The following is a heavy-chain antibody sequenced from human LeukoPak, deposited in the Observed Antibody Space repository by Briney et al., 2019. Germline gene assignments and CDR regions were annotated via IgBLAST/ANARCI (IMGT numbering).Heavy chain of an antibody. CDR2: INSDGSST. D-gene: IGHD3-22*01. CDR3: AKDRPNYYGTNGHYYRRDGDC. V-gene: IGHV3-74*01. CDR1: GFTFSSYW. Sequence: GGSLRLSCAASGFTFSSYWMHWVRQAPGKGLVWVSRINSDGSSTSYADSVKGRFTISRDNAKNTLYLQMNSLRAEDTAVYYCAKDRPNYYGTNGHYYRRDGDCWGQGTLVTVSS. J-gene: IGHJ4*02.